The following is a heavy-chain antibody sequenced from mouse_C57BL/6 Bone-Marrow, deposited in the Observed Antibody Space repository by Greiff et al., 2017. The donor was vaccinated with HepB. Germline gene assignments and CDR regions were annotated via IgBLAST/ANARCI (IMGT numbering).Heavy chain of an antibody. J-gene: IGHJ4*01. Sequence: VQLQQSGPGLVQPSQSLSITCTVSGFSLTRYGVHWVRQPPGKGLEWLGVIGSGGSTDYNAAFISRMSISKDNSKSQVFFKMNSLQADDTAIYYCAKKGGLNAMDDWGQGTSVTVSS. D-gene: IGHD2-2*01. CDR1: GFSLTRYG. CDR2: IGSGGST. CDR3: AKKGGLNAMDD. V-gene: IGHV2-4*01.